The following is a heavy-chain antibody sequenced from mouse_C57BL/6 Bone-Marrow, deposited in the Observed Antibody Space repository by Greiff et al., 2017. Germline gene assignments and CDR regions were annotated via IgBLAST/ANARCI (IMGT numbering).Heavy chain of an antibody. CDR3: AREGMGY. CDR1: GYTFTNYY. J-gene: IGHJ2*01. Sequence: EVQLQQSGPVLVKPGASVTISCTASGYTFTNYYMNWVKQSPGKSLEWIGVINPYNGGTSYNQKFKGKATLTVDKSSSTAYMELNSLTAEDSSVEYCAREGMGYWGQGTTVTVSS. D-gene: IGHD2-3*01. CDR2: INPYNGGT. V-gene: IGHV1-19*01.